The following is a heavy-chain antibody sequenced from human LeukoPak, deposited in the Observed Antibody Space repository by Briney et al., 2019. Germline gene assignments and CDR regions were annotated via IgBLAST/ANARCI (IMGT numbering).Heavy chain of an antibody. Sequence: PSETLSLTCAVYGGSFSGYYWSWIRQPPGKGLEWIGEINHSGSTYYNPSLKSRVTISVDTSKNQFSLKLSSVTAADTAVYYCARVGFDYGDPFDYWGQGTQVTVSS. D-gene: IGHD4-17*01. CDR2: INHSGST. CDR1: GGSFSGYY. CDR3: ARVGFDYGDPFDY. V-gene: IGHV4-34*01. J-gene: IGHJ4*02.